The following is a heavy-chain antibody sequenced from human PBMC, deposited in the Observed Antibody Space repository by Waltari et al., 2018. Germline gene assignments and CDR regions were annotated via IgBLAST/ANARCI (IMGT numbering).Heavy chain of an antibody. J-gene: IGHJ6*03. D-gene: IGHD2-2*01. Sequence: RLTCAASGFTFSSYGMHWVRQAPGKGLEGVAFIRYDGSNAYYADSVKGRFTISRDNSKNTLSLHMNSLRPEDTAVYYCAKDGSFVVVPEAMFDYYMDVWGKGTTVSVSS. CDR2: IRYDGSNA. CDR3: AKDGSFVVVPEAMFDYYMDV. CDR1: GFTFSSYG. V-gene: IGHV3-30*02.